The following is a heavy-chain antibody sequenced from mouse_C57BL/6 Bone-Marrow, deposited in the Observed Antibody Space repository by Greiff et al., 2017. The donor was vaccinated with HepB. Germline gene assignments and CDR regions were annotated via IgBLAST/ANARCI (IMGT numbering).Heavy chain of an antibody. D-gene: IGHD2-3*01. CDR2: ISYDGSN. V-gene: IGHV3-6*01. Sequence: ESGPGLVKPSQSLSLTCSVTGYSITSGYYWNWIRQFPGNKLEWMGYISYDGSNNYNPSLKNRISITRDTSKNQFFLKLNSVTTEDTATYYCARDYYGYYGWGQGTLVTVSA. CDR3: ARDYYGYYG. CDR1: GYSITSGYY. J-gene: IGHJ3*02.